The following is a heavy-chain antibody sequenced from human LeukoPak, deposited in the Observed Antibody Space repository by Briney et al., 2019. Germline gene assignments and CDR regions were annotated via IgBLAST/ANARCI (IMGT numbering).Heavy chain of an antibody. D-gene: IGHD6-6*01. CDR3: ARHGGIAARRPRPFDY. CDR1: GGSISSSSYY. Sequence: SETLSLTCTVSGGSISSSSYYWGWIRQPPGKGLEWIGSIYYSGSTYYNPSLKSRVTISVDTSKNQFSLKLSFVTAADTAVYYCARHGGIAARRPRPFDYWGQGTLVTVSS. V-gene: IGHV4-39*01. J-gene: IGHJ4*02. CDR2: IYYSGST.